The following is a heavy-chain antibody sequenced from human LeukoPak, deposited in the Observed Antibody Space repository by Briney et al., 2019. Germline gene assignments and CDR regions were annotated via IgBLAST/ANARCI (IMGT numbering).Heavy chain of an antibody. V-gene: IGHV4-34*01. J-gene: IGHJ4*02. CDR3: ARSRRCSSTSCYHLDYYGSGSSFDY. Sequence: KPSETLSLTCAVYGGSFSGYYWSWIRQPPGKGLEWIGEINHSGSTNYNPSLKSRVTISVDTSKNQFSLKLSSVTAADTAVYYCARSRRCSSTSCYHLDYYGSGSSFDYWGQGTLVTVSS. CDR2: INHSGST. D-gene: IGHD2-2*01. CDR1: GGSFSGYY.